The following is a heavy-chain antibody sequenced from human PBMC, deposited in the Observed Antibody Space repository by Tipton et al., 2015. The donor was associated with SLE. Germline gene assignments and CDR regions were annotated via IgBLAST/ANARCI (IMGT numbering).Heavy chain of an antibody. CDR1: GGSFSGHY. D-gene: IGHD6-13*01. Sequence: TLSLTCAVYGGSFSGHYWSWIRQPPGKGLEWIGEINHSGSTNYNPSLKSRVTISVDTSKNQFSLKLSSVTAADTAVYYCARGPDRAAFDWGQGTLVTVSS. V-gene: IGHV4-34*01. CDR3: ARGPDRAAFD. CDR2: INHSGST. J-gene: IGHJ4*02.